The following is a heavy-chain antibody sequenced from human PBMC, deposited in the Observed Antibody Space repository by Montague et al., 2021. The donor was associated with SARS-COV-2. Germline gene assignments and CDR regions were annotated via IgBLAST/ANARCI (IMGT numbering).Heavy chain of an antibody. CDR1: GDSVVNKRGG. J-gene: IGHJ3*02. Sequence: CAISGDSVVNKRGGSEEHTSAPSTDLQFVCSLYYRSKWDSAYAVSVKRRLVITPGTSKNQVSLQLNSVIPEDTAVYFCASSGITLTGLDAFDIWGQGTMVTVSS. CDR2: LYYRSKWDS. D-gene: IGHD3-9*01. CDR3: ASSGITLTGLDAFDI. V-gene: IGHV6-1*01.